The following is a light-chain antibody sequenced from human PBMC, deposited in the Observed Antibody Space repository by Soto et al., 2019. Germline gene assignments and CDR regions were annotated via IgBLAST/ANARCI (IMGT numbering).Light chain of an antibody. J-gene: IGKJ5*01. CDR2: AAS. CDR1: QSISSY. Sequence: DIQMTQSPSSPSASVREKDTNNCRASQSISSYLNWYQQKPGKAPKLLIYAASSLQSGVPSRFSGSGSGTDFTLTISSLQPEDFATYYCQQSYSTPPITFGQGTRLEIK. V-gene: IGKV1-39*01. CDR3: QQSYSTPPIT.